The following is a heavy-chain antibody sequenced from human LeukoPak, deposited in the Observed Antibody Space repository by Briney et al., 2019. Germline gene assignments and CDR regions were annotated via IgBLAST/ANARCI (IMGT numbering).Heavy chain of an antibody. CDR3: AGVYDSTAAPPSFDP. CDR1: GFTFSSYG. D-gene: IGHD3-22*01. J-gene: IGHJ5*02. CDR2: ISYDGSNK. Sequence: GGSLRLSCAASGFTFSSYGMHWVRQAPGKGLEWVAVISYDGSNKYYADSVKGRFTISRDNSKNTLYLQMNSLRAEDTAVYYCAGVYDSTAAPPSFDPWGQGTLVTVSS. V-gene: IGHV3-30*03.